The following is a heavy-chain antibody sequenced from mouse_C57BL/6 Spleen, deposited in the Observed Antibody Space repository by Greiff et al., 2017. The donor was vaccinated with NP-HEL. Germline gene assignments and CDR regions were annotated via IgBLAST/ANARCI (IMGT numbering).Heavy chain of an antibody. V-gene: IGHV1-62-2*01. J-gene: IGHJ1*03. Sequence: VQLQQSGAELVKPGASVKLSCKASGYTFTEYTIHWVKQRSGQGLEWIGWFYPGSGSIKYNEKFKDKATLTADKSSSTVYMELSRLTSEDSAVYFCGRNEDWGYDGGWYFDVWGTGTTVTVSS. CDR1: GYTFTEYT. CDR3: GRNEDWGYDGGWYFDV. D-gene: IGHD2-2*01. CDR2: FYPGSGSI.